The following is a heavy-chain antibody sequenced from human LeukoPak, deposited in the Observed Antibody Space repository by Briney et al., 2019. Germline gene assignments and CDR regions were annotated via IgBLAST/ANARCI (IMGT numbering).Heavy chain of an antibody. CDR1: GLTFSSYA. Sequence: GRSLRLSCAASGLTFSSYAMQWVRQAPGKGPEWVAVISYDGSNKYYADSVKGRFTISGDKSKNTLYLQMNSLRPEDTAFYYCARGPGPIAGARNPFDIWGQGTMVTVSS. CDR2: ISYDGSNK. D-gene: IGHD1-26*01. CDR3: ARGPGPIAGARNPFDI. V-gene: IGHV3-30*01. J-gene: IGHJ3*02.